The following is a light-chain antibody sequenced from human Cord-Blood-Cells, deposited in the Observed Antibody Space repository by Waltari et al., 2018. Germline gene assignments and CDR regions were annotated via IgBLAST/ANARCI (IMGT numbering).Light chain of an antibody. CDR3: QQYNSYLT. Sequence: DIQMTQSPSTLSASVGDSVTITCRASQSISSWLAWYQQKPGKAPKLLIYDASSLESGVPSMFSGSGSGTEFTLTISSLQPDDFATYYCQQYNSYLTFGGGTKVEIK. V-gene: IGKV1-5*01. CDR1: QSISSW. CDR2: DAS. J-gene: IGKJ4*01.